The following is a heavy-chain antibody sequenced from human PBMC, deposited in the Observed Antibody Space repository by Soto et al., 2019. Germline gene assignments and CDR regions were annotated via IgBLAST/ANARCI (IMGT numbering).Heavy chain of an antibody. J-gene: IGHJ4*02. D-gene: IGHD5-12*01. CDR2: IYYSGST. V-gene: IGHV4-31*03. Sequence: SETLSLTCTVSGGSISSGGYYWSWIRQHPGKGLEWIGYIYYSGSTYYNPSLKSRVTISVDTSKNQFSLKLSSVTAADTAVYYCARGLIVATRTYFDYCGQGTLVTVSS. CDR3: ARGLIVATRTYFDY. CDR1: GGSISSGGYY.